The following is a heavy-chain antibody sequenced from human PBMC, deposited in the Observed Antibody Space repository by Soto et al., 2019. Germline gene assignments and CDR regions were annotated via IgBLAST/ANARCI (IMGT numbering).Heavy chain of an antibody. J-gene: IGHJ6*02. V-gene: IGHV3-30-3*01. D-gene: IGHD2-2*01. Sequence: GGSQRLSCAASGFTFSSYAMHWVRQAPGKGLEWVAVISYDGSNKYYADSVKGRFTISRDNSKNTLYLQMNSLRAEDTAVYYCARDHFVVVPAAISYGMDVWGQGTTVTVSS. CDR1: GFTFSSYA. CDR2: ISYDGSNK. CDR3: ARDHFVVVPAAISYGMDV.